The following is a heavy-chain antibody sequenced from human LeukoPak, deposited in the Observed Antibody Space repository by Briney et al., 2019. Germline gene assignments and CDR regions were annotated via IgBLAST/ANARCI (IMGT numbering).Heavy chain of an antibody. D-gene: IGHD3-10*01. J-gene: IGHJ4*01. V-gene: IGHV3-30-3*01. Sequence: GGSLRLSCAASGFTFSSYAMHWVRQAPGKGLEWVAVISYDGSNKYYADSVKGRFTISRDNSKNTLYLQMNSLRAEDTALYYCATYGSGSGTFFDSWGQGTLVTVSS. CDR1: GFTFSSYA. CDR2: ISYDGSNK. CDR3: ATYGSGSGTFFDS.